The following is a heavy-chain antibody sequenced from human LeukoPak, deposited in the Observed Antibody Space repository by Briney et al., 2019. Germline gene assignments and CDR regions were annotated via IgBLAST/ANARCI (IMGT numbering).Heavy chain of an antibody. J-gene: IGHJ4*01. CDR1: GYTFTGHY. V-gene: IGHV1-2*02. CDR3: ARRVTWLHLHGFRR. CDR2: INPNSVGT. D-gene: IGHD5-24*01. Sequence: GASVKVSCKASGYTFTGHYMHWVRQAPGQGLEWMGWINPNSVGTNYAQKFQGRVTMTRDTSISTAYMELSRLRADDTAVYYCARRVTWLHLHGFRRCGQGTLVTVSS.